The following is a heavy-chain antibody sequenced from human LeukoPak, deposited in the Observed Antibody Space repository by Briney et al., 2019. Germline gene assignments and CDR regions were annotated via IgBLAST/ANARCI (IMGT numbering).Heavy chain of an antibody. Sequence: SETLSLTCAVYGGSFSGYYWSWIRQPPGKGLEWIGEINHSGSTNYNPSLKSRVAISVDTSKNQFSLKLSSVTAADTAVYYCARDTVVVVAATNRGPFDYWGQGTLVTVSS. CDR3: ARDTVVVVAATNRGPFDY. CDR1: GGSFSGYY. J-gene: IGHJ4*02. CDR2: INHSGST. V-gene: IGHV4-34*01. D-gene: IGHD2-15*01.